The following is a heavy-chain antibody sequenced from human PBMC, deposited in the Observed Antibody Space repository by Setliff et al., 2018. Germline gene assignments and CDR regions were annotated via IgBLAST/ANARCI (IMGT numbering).Heavy chain of an antibody. Sequence: SLKISCVASGFTFDNYWMGWVRQPPGKGLEWVANIKPDGTETYYVDSVKGRFTVSRDNPKNSLYLQMSSLRAEDTAIYYCARDRGGASTRDHWGQGTLVTVSS. D-gene: IGHD1-26*01. CDR1: GFTFDNYW. CDR3: ARDRGGASTRDH. V-gene: IGHV3-7*03. CDR2: IKPDGTET. J-gene: IGHJ4*02.